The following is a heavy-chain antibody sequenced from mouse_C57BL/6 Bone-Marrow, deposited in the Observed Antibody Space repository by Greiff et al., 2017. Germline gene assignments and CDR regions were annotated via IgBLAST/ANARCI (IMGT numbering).Heavy chain of an antibody. D-gene: IGHD2-1*01. CDR3: TTGGYGNYVYWYFDV. J-gene: IGHJ1*03. Sequence: QVQLQQSGAELVRPGASVTLSCKASGYTFTDYEMHWVKQTPVHGLAWIGAIDPETGGTAYNQKFKGKAILTADKSSSTAYMALRSLTSEDSAVYYCTTGGYGNYVYWYFDVWGTGTTVTVSS. CDR2: IDPETGGT. CDR1: GYTFTDYE. V-gene: IGHV1-15*01.